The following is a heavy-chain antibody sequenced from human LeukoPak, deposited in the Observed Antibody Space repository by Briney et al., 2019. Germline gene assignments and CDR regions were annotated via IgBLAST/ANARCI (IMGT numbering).Heavy chain of an antibody. D-gene: IGHD2-2*01. Sequence: GASVKVSCKASGYTFTSYGISWVRQAPGQGLEWMGWISAYNGNTNYAQKLQGRVTMTTDTSTSTACMELRSLRSDDTAVYYCASGVPAAISSHYYMDVWGKGTTVTVSS. CDR3: ASGVPAAISSHYYMDV. CDR2: ISAYNGNT. J-gene: IGHJ6*03. V-gene: IGHV1-18*01. CDR1: GYTFTSYG.